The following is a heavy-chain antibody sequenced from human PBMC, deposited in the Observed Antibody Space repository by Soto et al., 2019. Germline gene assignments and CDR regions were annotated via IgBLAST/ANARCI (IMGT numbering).Heavy chain of an antibody. CDR3: ARERTTGTYNY. Sequence: QVQLVESGGGLVKPGGSLRLSCAASGFTFSGYYMSWIRQAPGKGLEWVSYISSSSSYTNYADSVKGRFTISRDNAKNSLYLQMNSLRAEDTAVYYCARERTTGTYNYWGQGTLVTVSS. J-gene: IGHJ4*02. D-gene: IGHD1-1*01. V-gene: IGHV3-11*06. CDR2: ISSSSSYT. CDR1: GFTFSGYY.